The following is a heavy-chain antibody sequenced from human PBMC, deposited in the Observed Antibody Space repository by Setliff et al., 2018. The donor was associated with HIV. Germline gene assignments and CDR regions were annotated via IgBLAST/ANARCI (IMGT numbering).Heavy chain of an antibody. CDR2: LYHSGTN. J-gene: IGHJ4*02. CDR3: ARQVGSKYSYWAYYFDS. V-gene: IGHV4-38-2*01. Sequence: KTSETLSLTCAVSGYSISSGYFWVWIRQPPGKGLEWIGSLYHSGTNFYNPSLKSRVTISLDTSTNRFSLKLNSVTAADTAIYYCARQVGSKYSYWAYYFDSWGQGALVTVSS. CDR1: GYSISSGYF. D-gene: IGHD5-18*01.